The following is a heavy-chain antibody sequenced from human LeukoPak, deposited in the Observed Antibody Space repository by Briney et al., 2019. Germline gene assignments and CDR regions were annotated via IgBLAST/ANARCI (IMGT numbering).Heavy chain of an antibody. CDR3: AGRTDGHSHYYYYYIDV. Sequence: SETLSLTCTVSGGSISNCYWSWIRQSPGKGLEWIGYIYTSGSTNYNPSLTNRVTISLDTSKNQFSLKLSSVTAADTAVYFCAGRTDGHSHYYYYYIDVWRKGTTVIVS. D-gene: IGHD5-24*01. V-gene: IGHV4-4*09. CDR1: GGSISNCY. J-gene: IGHJ6*03. CDR2: IYTSGST.